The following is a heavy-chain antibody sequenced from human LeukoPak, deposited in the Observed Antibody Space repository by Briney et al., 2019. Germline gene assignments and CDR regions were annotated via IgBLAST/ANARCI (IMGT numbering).Heavy chain of an antibody. CDR1: GFTFSSYW. J-gene: IGHJ4*02. V-gene: IGHV3-7*01. CDR2: IKQDGSEK. CDR3: ARDPDDYGDYVDADY. Sequence: PGGSLRLSCAASGFTFSSYWMSWVRHAPGKGLEWLVNIKQDGSEKYYVDSVKGRFTISRDNAKNSLYLQMNSLRAEDTAVYYCARDPDDYGDYVDADYWGQGTLVTVSS. D-gene: IGHD4-17*01.